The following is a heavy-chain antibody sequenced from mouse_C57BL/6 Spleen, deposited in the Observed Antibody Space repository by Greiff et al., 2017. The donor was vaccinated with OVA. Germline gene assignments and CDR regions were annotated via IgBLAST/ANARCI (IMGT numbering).Heavy chain of an antibody. CDR2: IDPSASYT. CDR1: GYTFTSYW. Sequence: QVQLQQPGAELVKPGASVKLSCKASGYTFTSYWMQWVKQRPGQGLEWIGEIDPSASYTNYNQKFKGKATLTVDTSSSTAYMQLSSLTAEDSAVYYCAREFDYWGKGTTLTVSS. J-gene: IGHJ2*01. V-gene: IGHV1-50*01. CDR3: AREFDY.